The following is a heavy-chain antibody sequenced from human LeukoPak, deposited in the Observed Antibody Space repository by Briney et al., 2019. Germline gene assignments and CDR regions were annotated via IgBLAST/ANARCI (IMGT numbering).Heavy chain of an antibody. CDR1: GYTFTSYG. D-gene: IGHD1-26*01. V-gene: IGHV1-18*01. J-gene: IGHJ4*02. Sequence: ASVKVSCKASGYTFTSYGISWVRQAPGLGLEWMGWISAYNGNTNYAQKLQGRVTMTTDTSTSTAYMELRSLRSDDTAVYYCAIAKVGATFYYFDYWGQGTLVTVSS. CDR2: ISAYNGNT. CDR3: AIAKVGATFYYFDY.